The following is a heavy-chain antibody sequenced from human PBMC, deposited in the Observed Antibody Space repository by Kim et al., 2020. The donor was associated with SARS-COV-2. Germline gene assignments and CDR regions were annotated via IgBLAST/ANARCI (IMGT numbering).Heavy chain of an antibody. Sequence: GGSLRLSCAASGFTFSSYDMNWVRQVTGRGLEWVSAIRPTGDTYYAGAVKGRFTATRENAKNSLSLQKNSLRAGDTAAYFCSRGDNGGSDGMDVWCYGTT. J-gene: IGHJ6*02. V-gene: IGHV3-13*04. CDR2: IRPTGDT. CDR3: SRGDNGGSDGMDV. CDR1: GFTFSSYD. D-gene: IGHD7-27*01.